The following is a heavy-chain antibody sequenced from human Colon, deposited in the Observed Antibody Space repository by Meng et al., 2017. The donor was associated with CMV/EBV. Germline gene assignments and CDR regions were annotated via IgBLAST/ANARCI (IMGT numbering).Heavy chain of an antibody. J-gene: IGHJ3*02. CDR3: AMDTSTDPFDI. CDR2: ITPIVGMT. CDR1: GYTFTGYY. Sequence: SVKVSCKASGYTFTGYYMHWVRQAPGQGLEWMGWITPIVGMTNYAQRFQGRVMINADRSTSTADMELSSLRSEDTAVYYCAMDTSTDPFDIWGQGTLVTVSS. D-gene: IGHD2-2*01. V-gene: IGHV1-69*10.